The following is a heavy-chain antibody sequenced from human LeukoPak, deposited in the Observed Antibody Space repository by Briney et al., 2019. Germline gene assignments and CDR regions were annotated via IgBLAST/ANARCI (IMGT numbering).Heavy chain of an antibody. Sequence: PGGSLRLSCAASGFTFSSYGMHWARQAPGKGLEWVAVIWYDGRDKYYADSVKGRFTISRDNSKNTLYLQMNSLRAEDTAVYYCAKGQQLVFWDYFDYWAREPWSPSPQ. J-gene: IGHJ4*02. CDR1: GFTFSSYG. D-gene: IGHD6-6*01. V-gene: IGHV3-33*06. CDR3: AKGQQLVFWDYFDY. CDR2: IWYDGRDK.